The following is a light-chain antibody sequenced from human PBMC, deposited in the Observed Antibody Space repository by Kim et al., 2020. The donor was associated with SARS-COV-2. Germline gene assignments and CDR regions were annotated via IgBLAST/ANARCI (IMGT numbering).Light chain of an antibody. CDR3: QSYDSSNQV. J-gene: IGLJ3*02. CDR1: SGSIASNY. V-gene: IGLV6-57*03. CDR2: EDN. Sequence: GKTVIISCTRSSGSIASNYVQWYQQRPGSAPTTVIYEDNQRPSGVPDRFSGSIDSSSNSASLTISGLKTEDEAAYYCQSYDSSNQVFGGGTQLTVL.